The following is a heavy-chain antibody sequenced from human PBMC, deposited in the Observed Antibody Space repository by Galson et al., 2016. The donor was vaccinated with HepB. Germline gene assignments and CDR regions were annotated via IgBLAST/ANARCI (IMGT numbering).Heavy chain of an antibody. J-gene: IGHJ2*01. CDR3: ARGTHYGDFSDY. CDR2: FDYSGST. Sequence: ETLSLTCTVSGFSISSSSYYWGWIRQPPGKGLEWIGNFDYSGSTHYNPSLKSRVTMSADTSKNQFSLNLSTVTAADTAVYFCARGTHYGDFSDYWGRGTLVTVSS. D-gene: IGHD4-17*01. V-gene: IGHV4-39*01. CDR1: GFSISSSSYY.